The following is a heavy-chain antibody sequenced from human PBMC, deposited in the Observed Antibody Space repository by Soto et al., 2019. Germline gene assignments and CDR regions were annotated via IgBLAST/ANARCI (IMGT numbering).Heavy chain of an antibody. CDR2: IIPIFGTA. Sequence: ASVKVSCKDSGGTFSSYAISWVRQAPGQGLEWMRGIIPIFGTANYAQKFQGRVTITADKSTSTAYMELSSLRSEDTAVYYCARAFVPNSWFDPWGQGTLVTVS. CDR1: GGTFSSYA. D-gene: IGHD2-2*01. J-gene: IGHJ5*02. CDR3: ARAFVPNSWFDP. V-gene: IGHV1-69*06.